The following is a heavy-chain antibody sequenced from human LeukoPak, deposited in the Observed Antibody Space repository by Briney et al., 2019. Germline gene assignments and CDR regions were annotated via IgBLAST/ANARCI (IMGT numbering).Heavy chain of an antibody. V-gene: IGHV1-69*13. CDR2: IIPIFGTA. Sequence: ASVKVSCKASGYTFTSYDISWVRQAPGQGLEWMGGIIPIFGTANYAQRFQGRVTITADESTSTAYMELSSLRSEDTAVYYCARREVYCSGGSCYNYRPHAYYGMDVWGQGTTVTVSS. J-gene: IGHJ6*02. CDR1: GYTFTSYD. CDR3: ARREVYCSGGSCYNYRPHAYYGMDV. D-gene: IGHD2-15*01.